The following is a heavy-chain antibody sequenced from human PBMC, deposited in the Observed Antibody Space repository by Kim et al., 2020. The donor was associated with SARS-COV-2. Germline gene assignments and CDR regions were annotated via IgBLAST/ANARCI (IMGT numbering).Heavy chain of an antibody. Sequence: SVKVSCKASGGTFSNYTITWVRQAPGQGLAWMGGIIPIFGTANYAQKFQGRVTITADESTSTAYMELSSLRSEDTAVYYCARAETKYFYDSSGYSYYYFDYWGQEPWSPSPQ. V-gene: IGHV1-69*13. D-gene: IGHD3-22*01. CDR3: ARAETKYFYDSSGYSYYYFDY. CDR2: IIPIFGTA. CDR1: GGTFSNYT. J-gene: IGHJ4*01.